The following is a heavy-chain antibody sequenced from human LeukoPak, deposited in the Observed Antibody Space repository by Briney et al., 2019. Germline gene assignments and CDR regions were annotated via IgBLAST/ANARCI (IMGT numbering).Heavy chain of an antibody. Sequence: GGSLRLSCAASGFTFSSYWMSWVRQAPGKGLEWVANIKQDGSEKYYVDSVKGRFTISRDYAKNSLYLQMNSLRAEDTAVYYCARDLSDFWSGYYPDYWGQGTLVTVSS. V-gene: IGHV3-7*01. D-gene: IGHD3-3*01. CDR3: ARDLSDFWSGYYPDY. CDR2: IKQDGSEK. CDR1: GFTFSSYW. J-gene: IGHJ4*02.